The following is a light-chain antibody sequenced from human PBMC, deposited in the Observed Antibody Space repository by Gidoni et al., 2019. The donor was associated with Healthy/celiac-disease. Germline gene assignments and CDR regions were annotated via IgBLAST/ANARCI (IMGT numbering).Light chain of an antibody. J-gene: IGKJ4*01. CDR2: AAS. Sequence: DIQMTKSQSSLSASVGDRVTITCRASQSISNYLNWYQQRPGKAPKLLIYAASSLQSGVPSRFSVSGSGTDFTLTITSLQPEDFSTYFCQQSYSTPRTFGGVTKVEIK. CDR3: QQSYSTPRT. CDR1: QSISNY. V-gene: IGKV1-39*01.